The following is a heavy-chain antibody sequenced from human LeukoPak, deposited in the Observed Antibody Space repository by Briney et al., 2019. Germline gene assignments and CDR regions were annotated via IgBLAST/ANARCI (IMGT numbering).Heavy chain of an antibody. J-gene: IGHJ4*02. Sequence: PEGSLRLSCAASGFTFSSYGMSWVRQAPGKGLEWVSAISGSGGSTYYADSVKGRFTISRDNAKNSLYLQMNSLRVEDMGVYYCAREPTYSSSWYTSCDYWGQGTLVTVSS. CDR1: GFTFSSYG. D-gene: IGHD6-13*01. CDR2: ISGSGGST. CDR3: AREPTYSSSWYTSCDY. V-gene: IGHV3-23*01.